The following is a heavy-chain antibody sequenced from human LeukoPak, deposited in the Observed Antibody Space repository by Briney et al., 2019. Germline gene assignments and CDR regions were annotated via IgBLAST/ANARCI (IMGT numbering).Heavy chain of an antibody. J-gene: IGHJ4*02. Sequence: GGSLRLSCSASGFVFTIYTMYWVRQAPGKGPEYVSTISGSGNGFSIYYADSVKGRFTISRDNSKNIVYLQMNGLRSEDTAVYYCVKDFGRVRGTPDSRGQGTLVTVSS. V-gene: IGHV3-64D*06. D-gene: IGHD3-16*01. CDR1: GFVFTIYT. CDR2: ISGSGNGFSI. CDR3: VKDFGRVRGTPDS.